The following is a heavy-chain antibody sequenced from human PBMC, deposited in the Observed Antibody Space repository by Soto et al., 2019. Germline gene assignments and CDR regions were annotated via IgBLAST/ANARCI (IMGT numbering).Heavy chain of an antibody. Sequence: PSETLSLTCTVSGGSISSSSYYWGWIRQPPGKGLEWIGSIYHSGSTYYNPSLKSRVTMSVDRSKNQFSLKLSSVTAADTAVYYCASRQYANYYDSSGRAEYFQHWGQGTLVTVSS. CDR1: GGSISSSSYY. CDR3: ASRQYANYYDSSGRAEYFQH. CDR2: IYHSGST. V-gene: IGHV4-39*07. J-gene: IGHJ1*01. D-gene: IGHD3-22*01.